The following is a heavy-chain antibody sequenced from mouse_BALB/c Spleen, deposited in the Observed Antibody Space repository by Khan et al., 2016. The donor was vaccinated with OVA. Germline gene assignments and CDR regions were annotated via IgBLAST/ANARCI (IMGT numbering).Heavy chain of an antibody. CDR1: GFTFSSYA. Sequence: EVELVESGGGFVKPGGSLKLSCSASGFTFSSYAMSWVRQTPEKRLEWVATISTGGHYTFYADSVKGRFSFSRDNAKNTLYLQMSSLRSEDTARYYCSRSLVDYYAMDYWGQGTSVTVSS. D-gene: IGHD2-2*01. CDR2: ISTGGHYT. V-gene: IGHV5-9-3*01. CDR3: SRSLVDYYAMDY. J-gene: IGHJ4*01.